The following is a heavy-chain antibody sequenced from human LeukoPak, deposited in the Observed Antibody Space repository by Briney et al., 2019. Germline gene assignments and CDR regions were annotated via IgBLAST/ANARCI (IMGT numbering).Heavy chain of an antibody. D-gene: IGHD4-17*01. CDR3: AKASYGDYAFDY. CDR1: GGSISGYY. J-gene: IGHJ4*02. CDR2: ISGGGGST. Sequence: ETLSLTCTVSGGSISGYYWSWIRQPPGKGLEWVSAISGGGGSTYYADSVKGRFTISRDNSKKTLFLQINSLRAEDTAVYYCAKASYGDYAFDYWGQGTLVTVSS. V-gene: IGHV3-23*01.